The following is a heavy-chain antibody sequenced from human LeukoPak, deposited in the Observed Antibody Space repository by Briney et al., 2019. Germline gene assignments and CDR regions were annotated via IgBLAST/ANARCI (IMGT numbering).Heavy chain of an antibody. Sequence: SETLSLTCTVSGGSISSSSYYWGWIRQPPGKGLEWIGSIYYSGSTYYNPSLKSRVTISVDTSKNQFSLKLSSVTAADTAVYYCARGGPYYGSGSYYGPYYFDYWGQGTLVTVSS. D-gene: IGHD3-10*01. CDR2: IYYSGST. CDR3: ARGGPYYGSGSYYGPYYFDY. V-gene: IGHV4-39*07. CDR1: GGSISSSSYY. J-gene: IGHJ4*02.